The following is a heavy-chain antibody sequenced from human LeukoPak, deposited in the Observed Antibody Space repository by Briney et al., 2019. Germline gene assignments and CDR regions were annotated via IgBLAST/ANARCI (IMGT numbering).Heavy chain of an antibody. V-gene: IGHV4-38-2*02. CDR3: ARGRRYGSGSNPGNYYYYYMDV. CDR2: IYHSGTT. J-gene: IGHJ6*03. CDR1: GYSISSGFF. Sequence: SETLSLTCTVSGYSISSGFFWGWIRQPPGKGLEWIGSIYHSGTTYYNPSLKSRVTISVDTSKNQFSLKLSSVTAADTAVYYCARGRRYGSGSNPGNYYYYYMDVWGKGITVTVSS. D-gene: IGHD3-10*01.